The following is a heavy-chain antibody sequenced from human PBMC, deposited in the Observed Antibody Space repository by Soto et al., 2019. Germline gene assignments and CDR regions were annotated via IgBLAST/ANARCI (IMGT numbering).Heavy chain of an antibody. Sequence: SVTLSCTCTVSPTPISSYFWRWIRQPAGKGLEWIGRVHTSGSTTYNPSLKSRVTMSVDTSKSQFSLKLTSVTAADTAAYYGAGGKAAASRGWRDPWGQGTRGTVSS. D-gene: IGHD6-25*01. CDR1: PTPISSYF. CDR2: VHTSGST. CDR3: AGGKAAASRGWRDP. V-gene: IGHV4-4*07. J-gene: IGHJ5*01.